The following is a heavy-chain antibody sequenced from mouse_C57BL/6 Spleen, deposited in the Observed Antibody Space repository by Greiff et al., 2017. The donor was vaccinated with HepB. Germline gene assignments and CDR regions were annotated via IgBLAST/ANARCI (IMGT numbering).Heavy chain of an antibody. D-gene: IGHD2-4*01. Sequence: QVQLQQPGAELVMPGASVKLSCKASGYTFTSYWMHWVKQRPGQGLEWIGEIDPSDSYTNYNQKFKGKSTLTVDKSSSTAYMQLSSLTSEDSAVYYCARKEGYDYVGGYYAMDYWGQGTSVTVSS. V-gene: IGHV1-69*01. J-gene: IGHJ4*01. CDR2: IDPSDSYT. CDR3: ARKEGYDYVGGYYAMDY. CDR1: GYTFTSYW.